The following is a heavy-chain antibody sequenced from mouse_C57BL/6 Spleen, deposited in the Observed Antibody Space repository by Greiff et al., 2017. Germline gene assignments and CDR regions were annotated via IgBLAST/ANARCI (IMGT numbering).Heavy chain of an antibody. V-gene: IGHV1-81*01. J-gene: IGHJ3*01. Sequence: QVQLQQSGAELARPGASVKLSCKASGYTFTSYGISWVKQRTGQGLEWIGEIYPRSGNTYYNEKSKGKATLTADKSSSTAYMELRSLTSEDSAVYFCARGDYGYDGAYWGQGTLVTVSA. CDR3: ARGDYGYDGAY. CDR1: GYTFTSYG. CDR2: IYPRSGNT. D-gene: IGHD2-2*01.